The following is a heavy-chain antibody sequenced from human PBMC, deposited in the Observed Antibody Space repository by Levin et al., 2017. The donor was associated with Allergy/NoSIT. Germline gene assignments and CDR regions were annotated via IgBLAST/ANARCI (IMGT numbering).Heavy chain of an antibody. CDR1: GFTFNTYT. CDR3: ARGIDTGMAPIAY. CDR2: ISSSSSHI. J-gene: IGHJ4*02. V-gene: IGHV3-21*01. Sequence: GESLKISCAASGFTFNTYTMNWVRQAPGKGLEWVSSISSSSSHIYYADSLKGRFIISRDNAKNSLYLQMNSLRAEDTAVYYCARGIDTGMAPIAYWGQGTVVTVSS. D-gene: IGHD5-18*01.